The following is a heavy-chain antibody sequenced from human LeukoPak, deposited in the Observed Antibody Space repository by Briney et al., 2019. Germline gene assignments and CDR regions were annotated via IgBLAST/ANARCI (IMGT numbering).Heavy chain of an antibody. CDR2: IYHSGST. V-gene: IGHV4-4*02. D-gene: IGHD6-19*01. CDR3: ARHCWQWQSWYFDL. CDR1: GASISSSNW. J-gene: IGHJ2*01. Sequence: PSETLSLTCDVSGASISSSNWWSWVRQPPGKGLEWIGEIYHSGSTNYNPSLKSRVTISVDKSKNQFSLNLSSVTAADTAVYYCARHCWQWQSWYFDLWGRGTLVTVSS.